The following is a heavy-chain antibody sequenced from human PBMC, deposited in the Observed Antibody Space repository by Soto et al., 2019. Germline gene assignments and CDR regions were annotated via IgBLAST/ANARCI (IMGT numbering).Heavy chain of an antibody. D-gene: IGHD2-15*01. J-gene: IGHJ6*01. Sequence: PSETLSLSCAVYGGSFTGHYCRMIPQPPGKGLEWIGEINHSGSTNYNPSLKSRVTISVGTSKNQFSFKQGYVNAACMAVYYCAISKLLTPSTVSRGSYY. CDR1: GGSFTGHY. CDR3: AISKLLTPSTVSRGSYY. V-gene: IGHV4-34*01. CDR2: INHSGST.